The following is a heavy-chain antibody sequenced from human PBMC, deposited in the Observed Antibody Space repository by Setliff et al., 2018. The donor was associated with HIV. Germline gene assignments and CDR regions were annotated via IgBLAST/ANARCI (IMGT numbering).Heavy chain of an antibody. J-gene: IGHJ3*01. CDR3: ARQRSVTSGTYRDAFDV. CDR2: IYNSGST. D-gene: IGHD3-10*01. Sequence: SETLSLTCTVSGGSISSYYWSWIRQHPGKGLEWIGHIYNSGSTYYNPSLKSRLIISVDTSKTQFSLRLSSVTAADTAVYYCARQRSVTSGTYRDAFDVWGHGTMVTVSS. V-gene: IGHV4-59*06. CDR1: GGSISSYY.